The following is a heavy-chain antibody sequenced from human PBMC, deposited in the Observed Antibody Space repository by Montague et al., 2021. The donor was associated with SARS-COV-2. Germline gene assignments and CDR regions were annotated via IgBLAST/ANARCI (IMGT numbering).Heavy chain of an antibody. CDR1: GFTFSNYW. J-gene: IGHJ4*02. Sequence: SLRLSCAASGFTFSNYWMAWVRQAPGKALEWISNIKEEGGVKNYVDSVKGRFTISRDNTKNLLFLQMNSLSVEDTAVYYCARAGYSSGYDYWGQGTLVTVSS. CDR3: ARAGYSSGYDY. V-gene: IGHV3-7*04. D-gene: IGHD6-19*01. CDR2: IKEEGGVK.